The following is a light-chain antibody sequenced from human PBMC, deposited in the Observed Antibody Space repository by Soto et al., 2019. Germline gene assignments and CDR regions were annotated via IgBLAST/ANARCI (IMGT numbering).Light chain of an antibody. CDR1: QSLVNVNGYNY. V-gene: IGKV2-28*01. CDR2: LSS. J-gene: IGKJ1*01. CDR3: MQTLQTWT. Sequence: DIVMTQSPLSLPVTPGEPASISCRSSQSLVNVNGYNYLDWYLQKPGQSPQLLIYLSSYRASGVPDRFSGSGSGTDFTLKISRVEAEDVGVYYCMQTLQTWTFGHGTKVEIK.